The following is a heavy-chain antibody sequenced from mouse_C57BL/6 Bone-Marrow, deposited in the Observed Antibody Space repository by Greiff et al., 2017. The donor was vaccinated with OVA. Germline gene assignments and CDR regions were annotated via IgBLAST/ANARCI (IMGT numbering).Heavy chain of an antibody. J-gene: IGHJ1*03. D-gene: IGHD1-1*01. CDR3: ARTVEYFDV. V-gene: IGHV1-72*01. CDR2: IDPNSGGT. Sequence: QVHVKQPGAELVKPGASVKLSCKASGYTFTSYWMHWVKQRPGRGLEWIGRIDPNSGGTKYNEKFKSKATLTVDKPSSTAYMQLSSLTSEDSAVYYCARTVEYFDVWGTGTTVTVSS. CDR1: GYTFTSYW.